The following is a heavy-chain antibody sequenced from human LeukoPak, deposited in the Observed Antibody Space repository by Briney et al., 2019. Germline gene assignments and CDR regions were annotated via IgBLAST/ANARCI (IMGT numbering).Heavy chain of an antibody. CDR3: ARGGDILTGYTFDY. J-gene: IGHJ4*02. V-gene: IGHV1-69*05. D-gene: IGHD3-9*01. CDR1: GGTFSSYA. Sequence: ASVKVSCKASGGTFSSYAISWVRQAPGQGLEWVGGIIPIFGTANYAQKFQGRVTITTDESTSTAYMELSSLRSEDTAVYYCARGGDILTGYTFDYWGQGTLVTVSS. CDR2: IIPIFGTA.